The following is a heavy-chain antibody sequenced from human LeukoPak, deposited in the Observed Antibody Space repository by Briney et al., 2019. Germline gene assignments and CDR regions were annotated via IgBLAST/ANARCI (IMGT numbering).Heavy chain of an antibody. D-gene: IGHD5-18*01. J-gene: IGHJ4*02. Sequence: GGSLRLSCAASGFTFSIYGMHWVRQAPGKGLVWVSRINGDGSSTTYADSVKGRFTISRDNAKNTLYLQMNSLRAEDTAVYYCASDTVDTALGIDYWGQGTLVTVSS. CDR3: ASDTVDTALGIDY. CDR1: GFTFSIYG. CDR2: INGDGSST. V-gene: IGHV3-74*01.